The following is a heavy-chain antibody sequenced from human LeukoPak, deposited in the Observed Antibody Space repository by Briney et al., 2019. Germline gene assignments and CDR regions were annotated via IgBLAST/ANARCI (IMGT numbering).Heavy chain of an antibody. CDR1: GYSINNYW. J-gene: IGHJ5*02. Sequence: GESLKISCKGSGYSINNYWIGWVCQMPGKGLEWMGIIYPADSDIRYSPSFQGQVTISADKSISTAYLQWSSLKASDTAMYYCARQEYCSGGSCYTWFDPWGQGTLVTVSS. V-gene: IGHV5-51*01. CDR3: ARQEYCSGGSCYTWFDP. CDR2: IYPADSDI. D-gene: IGHD2-15*01.